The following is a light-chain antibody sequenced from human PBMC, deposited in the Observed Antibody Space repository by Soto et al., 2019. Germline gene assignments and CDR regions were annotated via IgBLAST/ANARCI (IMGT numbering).Light chain of an antibody. CDR1: SSDVGSYNL. CDR2: EGS. CDR3: CSYAGSSTSGYV. J-gene: IGLJ1*01. V-gene: IGLV2-23*01. Sequence: QSALTQPASVSGSPGQSITISCTGTSSDVGSYNLVSWYQQHPGKAPKLMIYEGSKRPSGVSNRFSGSKSGNTASRTISGLQAEDEADYYCCSYAGSSTSGYVFGTGTKLTVL.